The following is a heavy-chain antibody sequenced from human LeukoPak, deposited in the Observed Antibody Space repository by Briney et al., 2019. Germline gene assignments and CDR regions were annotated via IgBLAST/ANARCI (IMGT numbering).Heavy chain of an antibody. CDR1: GGSISSYY. D-gene: IGHD3-10*01. Sequence: PSETLSLTCTVSGGSISSYYWSWIRQPPGKGLEWIGYIYYSGSTNYNPSLKSRVAISVDTSKNQFSLKLSSVTAADTAVYYCARLAALWFGELNAFDIWGQGTMVTVSS. J-gene: IGHJ3*02. V-gene: IGHV4-59*08. CDR2: IYYSGST. CDR3: ARLAALWFGELNAFDI.